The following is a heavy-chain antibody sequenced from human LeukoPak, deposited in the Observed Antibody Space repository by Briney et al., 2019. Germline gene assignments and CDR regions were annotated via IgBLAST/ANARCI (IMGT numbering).Heavy chain of an antibody. V-gene: IGHV3-53*01. CDR1: GFSVSSNY. CDR3: ARDPLGARDY. D-gene: IGHD3-10*01. Sequence: GGSLRLSCAASGFSVSSNYMSWVRQAPGKGLEWVSVIYSGGSTYYADSVKGRFTISRDNSKNTLYLQMNSLRAEDTALYYCARDPLGARDYWGQGTLVTVSS. J-gene: IGHJ4*02. CDR2: IYSGGST.